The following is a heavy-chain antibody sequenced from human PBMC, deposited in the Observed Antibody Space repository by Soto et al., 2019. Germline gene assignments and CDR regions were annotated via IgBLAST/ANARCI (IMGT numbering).Heavy chain of an antibody. CDR1: GGSISSSSYY. CDR3: ARLILDYCSSTSCYSVHNYPNWSDP. Sequence: SETLSLTCTVSGGSISSSSYYWGWIRQPPGKGLEWIGSIYYSGSTYYNPSLKSRITISVDTSKNHFSLKLDSVTAADTAVYYCARLILDYCSSTSCYSVHNYPNWSDPWGQGTLVTVSS. J-gene: IGHJ5*02. V-gene: IGHV4-39*02. CDR2: IYYSGST. D-gene: IGHD2-2*01.